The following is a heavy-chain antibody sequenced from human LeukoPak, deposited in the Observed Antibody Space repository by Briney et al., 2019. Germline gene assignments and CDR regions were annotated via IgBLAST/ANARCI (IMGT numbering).Heavy chain of an antibody. CDR3: AKAYWYSSSWNFDY. CDR1: GFTFGDYG. CDR2: IRSKAYGGTT. Sequence: GGSLRLSCTTSGFTFGDYGMSWFRQAPGKGQEWGGFIRSKAYGGTTEYGASVKGRFTISREDSKNIAYLQMNSLKTEDTAVYYCAKAYWYSSSWNFDYWGQGTLVTVSS. D-gene: IGHD6-13*01. V-gene: IGHV3-49*03. J-gene: IGHJ4*02.